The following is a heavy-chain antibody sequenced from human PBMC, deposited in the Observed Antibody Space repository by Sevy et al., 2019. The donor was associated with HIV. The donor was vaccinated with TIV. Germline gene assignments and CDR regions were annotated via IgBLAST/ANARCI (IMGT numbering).Heavy chain of an antibody. J-gene: IGHJ5*02. V-gene: IGHV3-48*01. Sequence: GESLKISCAASGFTFSSYSMNWVRQAPGKGLEWVSYISSSSSTIYYADSVKGRFTISRDNAKNSLYLQMNSLRAEDTAVYYCARDRDNWNTEVWFDPWGQGTLVTVSS. CDR3: ARDRDNWNTEVWFDP. CDR2: ISSSSSTI. D-gene: IGHD1-20*01. CDR1: GFTFSSYS.